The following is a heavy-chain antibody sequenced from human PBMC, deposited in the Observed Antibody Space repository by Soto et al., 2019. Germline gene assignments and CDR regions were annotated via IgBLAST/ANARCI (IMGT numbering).Heavy chain of an antibody. CDR3: ARDQFGLRFPTA. D-gene: IGHD3-3*01. V-gene: IGHV3-74*01. J-gene: IGHJ6*02. CDR1: GFTFSSYW. Sequence: GALRLSCAASGFTFSSYWMHWVRQAPGKGLVWVSRINSDGSSTSYADSVKGRFTISRDNAKNTLYLQMNSLRAEDTAVYYCARDQFGLRFPTAWGQGTTVTVAS. CDR2: INSDGSST.